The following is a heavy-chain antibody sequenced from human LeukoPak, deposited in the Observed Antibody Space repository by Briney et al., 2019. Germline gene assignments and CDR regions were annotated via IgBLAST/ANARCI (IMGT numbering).Heavy chain of an antibody. V-gene: IGHV3-13*01. Sequence: GGSLRLSCAASGFTFSSYDMHWVRQATGKGLEWVSAIGTAGDTYYPGSVKGRFTISRENAENSLYLQMNSLRAGDTAVYYCARGNSSTLYGMDVWGQGTTVTVSS. J-gene: IGHJ6*02. CDR2: IGTAGDT. CDR1: GFTFSSYD. CDR3: ARGNSSTLYGMDV. D-gene: IGHD6-13*01.